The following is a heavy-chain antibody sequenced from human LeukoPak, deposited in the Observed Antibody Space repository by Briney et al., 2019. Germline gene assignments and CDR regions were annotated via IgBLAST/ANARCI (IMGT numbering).Heavy chain of an antibody. J-gene: IGHJ4*02. Sequence: SETLSLTCTVSGGSISTSNYYWGWIRQPPGTGLEWIGNIFYSGSTYYSPSLKSRVTISVDTSKNQFSLKLSSVTAADTAVYYCARAFGYRVSIFYPFEYYFDYWGQGTLVTVSS. D-gene: IGHD3-10*01. CDR3: ARAFGYRVSIFYPFEYYFDY. CDR1: GGSISTSNYY. V-gene: IGHV4-39*07. CDR2: IFYSGST.